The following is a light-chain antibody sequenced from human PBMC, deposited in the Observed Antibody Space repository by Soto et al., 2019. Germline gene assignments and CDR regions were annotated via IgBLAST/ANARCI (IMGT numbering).Light chain of an antibody. CDR1: QSVSSY. CDR3: QQYGSSNT. J-gene: IGKJ3*01. CDR2: GES. Sequence: ETVLTQSPATLSLSPGERATLSCRASQSVSSYLAWYQQKPGQDPRLLIYGESSRATGIPDRFSGSGSGTDFTLTISRLEPEDFAVYYRQQYGSSNTFGPGTKVDIK. V-gene: IGKV3-20*01.